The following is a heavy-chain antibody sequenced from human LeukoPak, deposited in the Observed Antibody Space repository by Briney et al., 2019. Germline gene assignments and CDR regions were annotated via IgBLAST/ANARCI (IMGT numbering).Heavy chain of an antibody. CDR3: ASTPPRYLGYFDY. CDR2: IYSGGST. J-gene: IGHJ4*02. CDR1: GFTVSYTY. D-gene: IGHD3-9*01. V-gene: IGHV3-53*01. Sequence: GGSLRLSCAASGFTVSYTYMSWVRQAPGMGLEWVSVIYSGGSTYYADSVKGRFTISRDNSKNTLYFQMNSLRAEDTAVYYCASTPPRYLGYFDYWGQGTLVTASS.